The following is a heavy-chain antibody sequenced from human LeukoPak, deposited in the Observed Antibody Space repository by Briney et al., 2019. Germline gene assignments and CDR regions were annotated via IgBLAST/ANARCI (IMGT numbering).Heavy chain of an antibody. D-gene: IGHD4-17*01. CDR2: ISYDGSNK. CDR3: AKGTGGYGDDYFDY. V-gene: IGHV3-30*18. J-gene: IGHJ4*02. CDR1: GFTFSSYE. Sequence: PGGSLRLSCAASGFTFSSYEMNWVRQAPGKGLEWVAVISYDGSNKYYADSVKGRFTISRDNSKNTLYLQMNSLRAEDTAVYYCAKGTGGYGDDYFDYWGQGTLVTVSS.